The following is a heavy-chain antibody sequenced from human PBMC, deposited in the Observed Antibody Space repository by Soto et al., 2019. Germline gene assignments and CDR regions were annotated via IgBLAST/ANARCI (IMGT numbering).Heavy chain of an antibody. J-gene: IGHJ4*02. CDR3: AARDGYNYGTFDY. V-gene: IGHV4-30-2*01. D-gene: IGHD5-12*01. CDR1: GGSISSGGYS. Sequence: QLQLQESGSGLVKPSQTLSLTCAVSGGSISSGGYSWSWIRQPPGKGLEWIGYIYHSGSTYYNPSLKSRVTISVDRSKNQFSLKLSSVTAADTALYYCAARDGYNYGTFDYWGQGTLVTVSS. CDR2: IYHSGST.